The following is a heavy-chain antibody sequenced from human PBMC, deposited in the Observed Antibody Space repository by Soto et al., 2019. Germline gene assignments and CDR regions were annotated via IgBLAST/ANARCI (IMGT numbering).Heavy chain of an antibody. CDR2: MNPNTGNS. V-gene: IGHV1-8*01. D-gene: IGHD1-1*01. CDR3: ARRAETNGWNGFGADKYYFDF. Sequence: GASVKVSCKASGYRFISYDIYWVRQATGQGLEWMGWMNPNTGNSGYAQKFQGRVTMTSDTSISTAHMELSSLRSEDTAVYYCARRAETNGWNGFGADKYYFDFWGQGTLVTSPQ. J-gene: IGHJ4*02. CDR1: GYRFISYD.